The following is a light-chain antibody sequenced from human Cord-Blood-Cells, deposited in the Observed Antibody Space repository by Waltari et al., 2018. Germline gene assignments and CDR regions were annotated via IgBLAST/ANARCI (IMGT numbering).Light chain of an antibody. CDR3: QQSYSTPRLT. V-gene: IGKV1-39*01. Sequence: DIQMTQSTSSLSASVGDRVTITCRESQSISSYLNWYQQKTGKAPKLLIYTASSLQSGVPSRLIGSGGGTDFTLNISSLQPEDFATYYGQQSYSTPRLTFGGGTNVEIK. CDR1: QSISSY. CDR2: TAS. J-gene: IGKJ4*01.